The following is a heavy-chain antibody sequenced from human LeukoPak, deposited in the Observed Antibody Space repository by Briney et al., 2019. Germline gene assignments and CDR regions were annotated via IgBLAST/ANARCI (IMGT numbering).Heavy chain of an antibody. CDR2: ISGSGGST. J-gene: IGHJ3*02. CDR1: GFTFSSYA. CDR3: AKDLGSYGDYPRDAFDI. D-gene: IGHD4-17*01. Sequence: GSLRLSCAASGFTFSSYAMSWVRQAPGKGLEWVSAISGSGGSTYYADSVKGRFTISRDNSKDTLYLQMNSLRAEDTAVYYCAKDLGSYGDYPRDAFDIWGQGTMVTVSS. V-gene: IGHV3-23*01.